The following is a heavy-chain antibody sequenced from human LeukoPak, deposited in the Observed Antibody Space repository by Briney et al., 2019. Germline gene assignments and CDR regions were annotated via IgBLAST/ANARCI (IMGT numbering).Heavy chain of an antibody. CDR2: ITGSGDST. D-gene: IGHD1-26*01. J-gene: IGHJ4*02. CDR3: AKENPVGGTNYFDY. V-gene: IGHV3-23*01. CDR1: GFIFSTYA. Sequence: GGSLRLSCAASGFIFSTYAMSWVRQAPGKGLEWVSAITGSGDSTYYADSVMGRFTISRDNSKNTLSLQMNSLRAEDTAVYYCAKENPVGGTNYFDYWGQGTLVTVPS.